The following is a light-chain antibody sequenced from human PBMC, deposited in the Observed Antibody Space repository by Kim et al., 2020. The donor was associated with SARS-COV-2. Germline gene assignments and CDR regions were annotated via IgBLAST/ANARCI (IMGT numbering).Light chain of an antibody. V-gene: IGLV1-40*01. CDR2: GNT. Sequence: QGVTISCTGSSYNIGADYDVHWYQQLPGTAPKLLIHGNTNRPSGVPDRFSGSRSGTSASLAITGLQAEDEADYYCQSYDSSLSASVFGGGTQLTVL. CDR1: SYNIGADYD. CDR3: QSYDSSLSASV. J-gene: IGLJ3*02.